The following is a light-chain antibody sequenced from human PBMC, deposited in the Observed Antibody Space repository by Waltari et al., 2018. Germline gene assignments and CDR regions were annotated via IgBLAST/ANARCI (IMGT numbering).Light chain of an antibody. CDR2: RNN. CDR3: ASWDGSLGGVI. Sequence: QSVLSQPPSASGTPGQRVTISCSGSNYNIGNNFVYWYHQLPGTAPKLLIYRNNQRPSGVPCGFSGSKSGTSASLAISGLRSEDEADYCCASWDGSLGGVIFGGGTKLTVL. CDR1: NYNIGNNF. V-gene: IGLV1-47*01. J-gene: IGLJ2*01.